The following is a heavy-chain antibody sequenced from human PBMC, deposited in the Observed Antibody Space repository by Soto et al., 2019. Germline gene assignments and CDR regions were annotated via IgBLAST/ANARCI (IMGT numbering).Heavy chain of an antibody. CDR3: ARDLGSSLYGMDV. V-gene: IGHV4-4*02. CDR2: THPSGNT. J-gene: IGHJ6*02. Sequence: QVQLQESGPGLVKPSGTLSLTCAVSGDSITISNWWSWVRQPPGKGLEWIGETHPSGNTNYNLSLKNRVTISVDKSKNQFSLNLSSVTAADTAVYYCARDLGSSLYGMDVWGLGTTVTISS. D-gene: IGHD3-10*01. CDR1: GDSITISNW.